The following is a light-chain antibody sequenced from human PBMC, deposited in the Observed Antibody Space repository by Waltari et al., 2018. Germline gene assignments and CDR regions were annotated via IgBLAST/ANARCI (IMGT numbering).Light chain of an antibody. CDR1: KSVSSY. CDR3: HHRNNWPLT. J-gene: IGKJ1*01. CDR2: DAS. Sequence: EIVLTQTTATLSLTQGERATLPCRASKSVSSYLACYQQKPGQAPRLLIYDASNRASVIPARFTGIFSWTDFSLTIYILGPEDFAFYYCHHRNNWPLTFGQGAKVVIK. V-gene: IGKV3-11*01.